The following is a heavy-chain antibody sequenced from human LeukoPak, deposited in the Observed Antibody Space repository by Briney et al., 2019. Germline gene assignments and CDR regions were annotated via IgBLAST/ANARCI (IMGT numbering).Heavy chain of an antibody. CDR2: ISSSSSTI. V-gene: IGHV3-48*01. J-gene: IGHJ4*02. CDR3: ASAYYYDSSGPLTGY. CDR1: GFTFSSYS. Sequence: GGSLRLSCAASGFTFSSYSMNWVRQAPGKGLEWVSYISSSSSTIYYADPVKGRFTISRDNAKNSLYLQMNSLRAEDTAVYYCASAYYYDSSGPLTGYWGQGTPVTVSS. D-gene: IGHD3-22*01.